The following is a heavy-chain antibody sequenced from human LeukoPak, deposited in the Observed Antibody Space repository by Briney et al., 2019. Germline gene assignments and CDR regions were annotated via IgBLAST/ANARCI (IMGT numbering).Heavy chain of an antibody. D-gene: IGHD3-22*01. Sequence: GASVKVSCKASGYTFTSYGISWVRQAPGQGLEWMGWISAYNGNTNYAQKLQGRVTMTTDTSTSTAYMELRSPRSDDTAVYYCARDLMIVVVPHDAFDIWGQGTMVTVSS. CDR3: ARDLMIVVVPHDAFDI. V-gene: IGHV1-18*01. CDR1: GYTFTSYG. CDR2: ISAYNGNT. J-gene: IGHJ3*02.